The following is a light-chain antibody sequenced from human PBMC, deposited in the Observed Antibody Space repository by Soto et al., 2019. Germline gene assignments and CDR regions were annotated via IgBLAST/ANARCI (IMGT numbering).Light chain of an antibody. CDR2: GAS. V-gene: IGKV3-20*01. J-gene: IGKJ1*01. CDR1: QSVSSSY. CDR3: QQYGSSPWT. Sequence: EILVTQSPCTLSLSPGERATLSCRASQSVSSSYLAWYQQKPGQAPRLLIYGASSRATGIPDRFSGSGSGTDFTLTISRLEPEDFAVYYCQQYGSSPWTFGQGTKVDIK.